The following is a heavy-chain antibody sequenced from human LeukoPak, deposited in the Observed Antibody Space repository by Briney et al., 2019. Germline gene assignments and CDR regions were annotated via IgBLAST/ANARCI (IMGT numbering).Heavy chain of an antibody. D-gene: IGHD4/OR15-4a*01. CDR3: ATSDYYYYYGLDV. CDR1: KYTVTGKC. J-gene: IGHJ6*02. CDR2: FDPEDGET. V-gene: IGHV1-24*01. Sequence: GVSFLVFGKGWKYTVTGKCVDLGRRGTGKRIEWMGGFDPEDGETIYAQKFQGRVTMTEDTPTDTAYMELSSMRSEDTAVYYCATSDYYYYYGLDVWGQGTRSPSP.